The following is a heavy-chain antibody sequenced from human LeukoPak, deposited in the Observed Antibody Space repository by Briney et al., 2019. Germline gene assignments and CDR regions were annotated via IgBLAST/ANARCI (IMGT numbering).Heavy chain of an antibody. V-gene: IGHV3-11*01. J-gene: IGHJ4*02. D-gene: IGHD6-6*01. CDR2: ISSSGSTI. CDR3: ARDFVAARLDY. CDR1: GFTFSDYY. Sequence: GGSLRLSCAASGFTFSDYYMSWIRQAPGKGLEWVSYISSSGSTIYYADSVKGRFTISRDNAKNSLYLQMNSLRSDDTAVYYCARDFVAARLDYWGQGTLVTVSS.